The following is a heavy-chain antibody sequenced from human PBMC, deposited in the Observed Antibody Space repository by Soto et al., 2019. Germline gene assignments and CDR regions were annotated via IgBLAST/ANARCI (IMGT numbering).Heavy chain of an antibody. CDR2: IYYSGST. CDR1: GGSICSGDYY. Sequence: SETLSLTCTVSGGSICSGDYYWSWIHQPPGKGLEWIGYIYYSGSTYYNPSLKSRVTISVDTSKNQFSLKLSSVTAADTAVYYCAREGQLWSTYYFDYWGQGTLVTVSS. J-gene: IGHJ4*02. D-gene: IGHD5-18*01. V-gene: IGHV4-30-4*01. CDR3: AREGQLWSTYYFDY.